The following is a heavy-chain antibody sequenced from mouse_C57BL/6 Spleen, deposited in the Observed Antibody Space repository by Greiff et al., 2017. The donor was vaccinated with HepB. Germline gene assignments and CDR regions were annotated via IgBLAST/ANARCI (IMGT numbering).Heavy chain of an antibody. CDR3: AELGYAMDY. J-gene: IGHJ4*01. D-gene: IGHD4-1*01. V-gene: IGHV5-6*01. Sequence: EVMLVESGGDLVKPGGSLKLSCAASGFTFSSYGMSWVRQTPDKRLEWVATISSGGSYTYYPDSVKGRFTISRDNAKNTLYLQMSSLKSEDTAMYYCAELGYAMDYWGQGTSVTVSS. CDR2: ISSGGSYT. CDR1: GFTFSSYG.